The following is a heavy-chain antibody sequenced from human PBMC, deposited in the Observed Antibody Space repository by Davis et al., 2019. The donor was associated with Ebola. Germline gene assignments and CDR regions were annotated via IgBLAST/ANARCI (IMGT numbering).Heavy chain of an antibody. J-gene: IGHJ4*02. Sequence: MPSETLSLTCPVSGGSISTYYWSWIRQPPGKGLEWIAYIYYSGSTNYNPSLKSRVTVSVDTSKNQFSLKLSSVTAADTAVYYCARWASGTQRSFDYWGQGTLVTVSS. CDR1: GGSISTYY. D-gene: IGHD3-10*01. V-gene: IGHV4-59*01. CDR2: IYYSGST. CDR3: ARWASGTQRSFDY.